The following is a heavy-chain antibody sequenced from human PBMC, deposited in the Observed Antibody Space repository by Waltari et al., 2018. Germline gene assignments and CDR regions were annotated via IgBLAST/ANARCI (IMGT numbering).Heavy chain of an antibody. CDR3: ARDLLPPSRSSGYPQHFYYYGMDV. D-gene: IGHD3-22*01. CDR2: IIPILGTR. J-gene: IGHJ6*02. V-gene: IGHV1-69*01. Sequence: QVQLVQSGAEVKKPGSSVKVSCKASGGTFSSYAMSWVRQAPAQGLEWMGGIIPILGTRNYHGNCQGRVTITGDDSATTAYMELSSLRSEDTAVYYCARDLLPPSRSSGYPQHFYYYGMDVWGQGTTVTVSS. CDR1: GGTFSSYA.